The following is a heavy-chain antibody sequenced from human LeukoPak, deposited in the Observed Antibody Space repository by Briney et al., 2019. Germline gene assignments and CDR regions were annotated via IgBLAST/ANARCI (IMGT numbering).Heavy chain of an antibody. Sequence: SETLSLTCTVSGGSISSGGYYWSWIRQHPGKGLEGIGYIYYSGSTYYNPSLKSRVTISVDTSKNQFSLKLSSVTAADTAVYYCARRLLDDSSGYGFDYWGQGTLVTVSS. CDR2: IYYSGST. D-gene: IGHD3-22*01. V-gene: IGHV4-31*03. CDR3: ARRLLDDSSGYGFDY. CDR1: GGSISSGGYY. J-gene: IGHJ4*02.